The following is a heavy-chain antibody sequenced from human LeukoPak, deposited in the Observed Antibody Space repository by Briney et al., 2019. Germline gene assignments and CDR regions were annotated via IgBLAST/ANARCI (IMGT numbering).Heavy chain of an antibody. V-gene: IGHV3-48*02. CDR3: ARDDPPDY. J-gene: IGHJ4*02. CDR2: ISSSSTI. Sequence: GGSLRLSCAASGFTFSSYSMNWVRQAPGKGLEWVSYISSSSTIYYADSVKGRFTISRDNGKNSLYLQMNSLRDEDTAVYYCARDDPPDYWGQGTLVTVSS. CDR1: GFTFSSYS.